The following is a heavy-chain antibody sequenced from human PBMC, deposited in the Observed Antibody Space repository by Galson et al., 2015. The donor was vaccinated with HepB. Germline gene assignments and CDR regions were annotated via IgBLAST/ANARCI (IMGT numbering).Heavy chain of an antibody. Sequence: SLRLSCAASGFTVSSNYMSWVRQAPGKGLEWVSVIYSGGSTYYADSVKGRFTISRDNSKNTLYLQMNSLRAEDPAVYYCARAVNCSGGSCYSDYWGQGTLVTVSS. CDR1: GFTVSSNY. V-gene: IGHV3-53*01. D-gene: IGHD2-15*01. CDR2: IYSGGST. CDR3: ARAVNCSGGSCYSDY. J-gene: IGHJ4*02.